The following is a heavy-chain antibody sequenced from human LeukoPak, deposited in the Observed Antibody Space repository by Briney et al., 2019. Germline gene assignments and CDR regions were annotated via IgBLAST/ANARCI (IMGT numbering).Heavy chain of an antibody. V-gene: IGHV1-2*02. CDR3: ARSRTYPTGMDV. J-gene: IGHJ6*02. D-gene: IGHD2-8*01. Sequence: GAVKESCKASGYTFTGYYIHWVRQAPGQGLEWMGWINPNTGGTNYAQKFQGRVTMTRDTSISTAYMELSRPRSDDTAVYYCARSRTYPTGMDVWGQGTTVTSSS. CDR1: GYTFTGYY. CDR2: INPNTGGT.